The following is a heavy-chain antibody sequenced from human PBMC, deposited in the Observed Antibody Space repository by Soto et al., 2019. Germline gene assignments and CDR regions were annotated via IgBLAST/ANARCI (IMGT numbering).Heavy chain of an antibody. J-gene: IGHJ6*02. Sequence: SETLSLTCTVSGGSISSYYWSWIWQPPGKGLEWIGYIYYSGSTNYNPSLKSRVTISVDTSKNQFSLKLSSVTAADTAVYYCARDGTVAGGGMDVWGQGTTVTVS. CDR3: ARDGTVAGGGMDV. CDR1: GGSISSYY. CDR2: IYYSGST. V-gene: IGHV4-59*01. D-gene: IGHD4-17*01.